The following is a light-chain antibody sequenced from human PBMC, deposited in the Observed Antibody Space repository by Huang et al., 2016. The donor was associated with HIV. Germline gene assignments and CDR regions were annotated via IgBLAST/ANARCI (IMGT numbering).Light chain of an antibody. CDR2: KAS. Sequence: DIQMTQSPSTLSASVGDRVTITCRARQSISNYLAWYQQKPGKAPKLLIYKASTLESGVPSRFSGSGSGTEFTLTISSLQPDDLATYYCQQYNSYRTFGQGTKVEIK. CDR1: QSISNY. J-gene: IGKJ1*01. V-gene: IGKV1-5*03. CDR3: QQYNSYRT.